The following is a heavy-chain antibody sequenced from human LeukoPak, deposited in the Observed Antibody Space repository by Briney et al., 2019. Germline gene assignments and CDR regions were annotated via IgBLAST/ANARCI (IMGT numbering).Heavy chain of an antibody. J-gene: IGHJ4*02. Sequence: GGSLRLSCAASGFTFSTYGMHWVRQAPGKGLEWVAFIRYDGSNKYYADSVKGRFTISRDSSKNTLYLQMNSLRAEDTAVYYCAKDNYDYGDYDGGDYWGQGTLVTVSS. D-gene: IGHD4-17*01. CDR3: AKDNYDYGDYDGGDY. CDR2: IRYDGSNK. V-gene: IGHV3-30*02. CDR1: GFTFSTYG.